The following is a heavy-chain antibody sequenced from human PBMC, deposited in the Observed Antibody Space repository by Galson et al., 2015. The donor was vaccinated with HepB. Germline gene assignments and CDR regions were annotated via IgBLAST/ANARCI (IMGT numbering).Heavy chain of an antibody. CDR2: IKSKTDGGTT. V-gene: IGHV3-15*01. CDR1: GFTFSHAW. J-gene: IGHJ4*02. CDR3: TRPLDCSGGSCYFVDY. D-gene: IGHD2-15*01. Sequence: SLRLSCAASGFTFSHAWMSWVRQAPGKGLEWVGRIKSKTDGGTTDYAAPVKGRFTISRDDSKNTLYLQMNSLKTEDTAVYYCTRPLDCSGGSCYFVDYWGQGTLVTVSS.